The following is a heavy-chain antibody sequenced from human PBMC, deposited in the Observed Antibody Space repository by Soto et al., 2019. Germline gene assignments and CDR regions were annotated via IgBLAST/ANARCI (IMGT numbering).Heavy chain of an antibody. Sequence: QVQLQESGPGLVKPSQTLSLTCTVSGGSISSDGFYWGWIRQYPGKGLEWIGYTSYSGNTFYNPSLKSRLAMTGDTSKNQFFLNLYPVTAADTAVYYCARENGSTYVDLWGQGTLVTVSS. CDR3: ARENGSTYVDL. CDR2: TSYSGNT. V-gene: IGHV4-31*03. CDR1: GGSISSDGFY. J-gene: IGHJ4*02. D-gene: IGHD1-1*01.